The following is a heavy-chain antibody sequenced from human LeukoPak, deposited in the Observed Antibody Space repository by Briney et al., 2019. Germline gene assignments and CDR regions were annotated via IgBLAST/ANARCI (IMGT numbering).Heavy chain of an antibody. V-gene: IGHV3-30*02. D-gene: IGHD4-17*01. CDR1: RFTVSSNY. J-gene: IGHJ4*02. Sequence: GGSLRLSCAASRFTVSSNYMSWVRQAPGKGLEWVALIRSDGSSKNYADSVKGRFTISRDTSKNTVHLQMNNLRAEDTAVYYCAKWSGDYPSYYLDYWGQGTLVTVSS. CDR3: AKWSGDYPSYYLDY. CDR2: IRSDGSSK.